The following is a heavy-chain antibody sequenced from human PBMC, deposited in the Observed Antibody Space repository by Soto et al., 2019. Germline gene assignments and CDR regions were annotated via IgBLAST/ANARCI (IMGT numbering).Heavy chain of an antibody. CDR3: AKDYLRWAQS. V-gene: IGHV3-23*01. J-gene: IGHJ5*02. CDR1: GFTFSDYG. Sequence: LRLSCAASGFTFSDYGMSWVRQAPGKGLEWVSAISGSGITFYADSVKGRFTISRDNSKNTLYLQMNSLRAEDTAVYYCAKDYLRWAQSWGQGTLVTVSS. CDR2: ISGSGIT. D-gene: IGHD1-26*01.